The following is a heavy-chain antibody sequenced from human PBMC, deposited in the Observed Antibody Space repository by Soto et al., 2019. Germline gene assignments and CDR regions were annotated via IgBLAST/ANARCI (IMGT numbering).Heavy chain of an antibody. J-gene: IGHJ2*01. Sequence: QVQLQESGPGLVKPSETLSLTCTVSGGSISSYYWNWIRQPPGKGLEWIGYIYYSGSTNYNPSLTSRVTISVDTSKTQSSPKLTSVTAADTAVYYCARGDYASAWYFDLWGRGTLVTVSS. D-gene: IGHD4-17*01. CDR1: GGSISSYY. V-gene: IGHV4-59*01. CDR2: IYYSGST. CDR3: ARGDYASAWYFDL.